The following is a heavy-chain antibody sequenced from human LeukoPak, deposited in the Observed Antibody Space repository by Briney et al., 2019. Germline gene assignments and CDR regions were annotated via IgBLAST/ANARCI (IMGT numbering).Heavy chain of an antibody. V-gene: IGHV3-23*01. CDR1: GFTFSSYA. CDR2: ISGSGGST. D-gene: IGHD3-3*01. Sequence: GGSLRLSCAASGFTFSSYAMSWVRQAPGKGLEWVSAISGSGGSTYYADSVKGRFTISRDNSKNTLYLQMNSLRAEDTAVYYCAKPDDFWSGYFTVRDVWGQGTTVTVSS. J-gene: IGHJ6*02. CDR3: AKPDDFWSGYFTVRDV.